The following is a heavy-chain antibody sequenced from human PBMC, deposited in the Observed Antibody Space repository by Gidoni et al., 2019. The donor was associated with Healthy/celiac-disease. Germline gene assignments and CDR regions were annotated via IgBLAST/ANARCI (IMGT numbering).Heavy chain of an antibody. CDR3: ARGPYYDILTGYTYGFDY. J-gene: IGHJ4*02. CDR1: GCSISSYY. D-gene: IGHD3-9*01. Sequence: QVQLQESGPGLVKPSETLSLTCTVSGCSISSYYWSWIRQPPGKGLEWIGYIYYSGSTNYNPSLKSRVTISVDTSKNQFSLKLSSVTAADTAVYYCARGPYYDILTGYTYGFDYWGQGTLVTVSS. V-gene: IGHV4-59*01. CDR2: IYYSGST.